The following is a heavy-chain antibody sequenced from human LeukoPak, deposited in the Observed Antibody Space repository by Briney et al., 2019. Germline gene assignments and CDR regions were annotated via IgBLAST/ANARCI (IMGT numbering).Heavy chain of an antibody. J-gene: IGHJ4*02. Sequence: GGSLRLSCAASGFTFSSYAMHWVRQAPGKGLEWVAVISYDGSNKYYADSVKGRFTISRDNSKNTLYLQMNSLRAEDTAVYYCARVPGHFDYWGQGTLVTVSS. CDR2: ISYDGSNK. CDR3: ARVPGHFDY. V-gene: IGHV3-30-3*01. CDR1: GFTFSSYA.